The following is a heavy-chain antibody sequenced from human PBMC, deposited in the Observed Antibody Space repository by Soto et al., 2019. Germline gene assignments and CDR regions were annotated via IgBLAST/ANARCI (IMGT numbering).Heavy chain of an antibody. CDR1: GVTFSSYA. V-gene: IGHV3-23*01. D-gene: IGHD3-3*01. J-gene: IGHJ4*02. CDR2: ISGGGGSI. CDR3: AKCWSSYYGEHFDF. Sequence: EVQLLESGGGLVQPGGSLRLSCAASGVTFSSYAMSWVRQTPGKGLEWVSGISGGGGSIFYADSVKGRFTISRDNADNRLYLEMNSLRADDTAVYYCAKCWSSYYGEHFDFWGQGTLVTVSA.